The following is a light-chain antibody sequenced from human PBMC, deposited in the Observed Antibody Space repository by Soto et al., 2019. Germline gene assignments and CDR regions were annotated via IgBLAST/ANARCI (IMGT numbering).Light chain of an antibody. J-gene: IGKJ4*01. CDR2: WAS. CDR1: QSLLYNSNNKNY. V-gene: IGKV4-1*01. CDR3: HQYYSVPLT. Sequence: DIVMTQSPDSLAVSLGERATINCKSSQSLLYNSNNKNYLAWYQQEPGQPPKLLIYWASTRESGVPDRFSGXXXXXXXXXXXXXLQAEDVAVYYCHQYYSVPLTFGGGTKVEIK.